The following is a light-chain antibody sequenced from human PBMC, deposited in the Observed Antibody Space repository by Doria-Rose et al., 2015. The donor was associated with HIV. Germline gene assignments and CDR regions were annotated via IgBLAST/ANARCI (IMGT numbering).Light chain of an antibody. CDR1: QSFSSTY. Sequence: EIVLTQSPGTLSLSPGERATLSCRASQSFSSTYLAWYQQKPGQAPSLLIYDGSTRATGIPDRISASGSGTDFTLTINRLEHEDFALYYCHQYGTSWTFGQGTKVEI. V-gene: IGKV3-20*01. J-gene: IGKJ1*01. CDR3: HQYGTSWT. CDR2: DGS.